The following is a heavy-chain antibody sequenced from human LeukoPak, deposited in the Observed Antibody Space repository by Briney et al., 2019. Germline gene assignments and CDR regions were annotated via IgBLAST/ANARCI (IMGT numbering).Heavy chain of an antibody. CDR2: IVVGSGNT. D-gene: IGHD6-19*01. Sequence: SVKVSCKASGFTFTSSAMQWVRQARGQRLEWIGWIVVGSGNTNYAQKFQERVTITRDVSTSTAYMELSSLRSEDTAVYYCAAVPPTSSGSLDYWGQGTLVTVSS. J-gene: IGHJ4*02. CDR1: GFTFTSSA. V-gene: IGHV1-58*02. CDR3: AAVPPTSSGSLDY.